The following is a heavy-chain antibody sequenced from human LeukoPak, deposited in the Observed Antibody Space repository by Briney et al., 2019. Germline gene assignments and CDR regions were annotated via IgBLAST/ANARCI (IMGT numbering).Heavy chain of an antibody. CDR2: INPNSGGT. D-gene: IGHD3-3*01. J-gene: IGHJ4*02. CDR1: GYTFTGYY. CDR3: ARARYDFWSGYSYDY. Sequence: GASVKVSCKASGYTFTGYYMHWVRQAPGQGLEWMGWINPNSGGTNYAQKFQGRVTMTRDTSISTAYMELSRLRSDDTAVDYCARARYDFWSGYSYDYWGQGTLVTVSS. V-gene: IGHV1-2*02.